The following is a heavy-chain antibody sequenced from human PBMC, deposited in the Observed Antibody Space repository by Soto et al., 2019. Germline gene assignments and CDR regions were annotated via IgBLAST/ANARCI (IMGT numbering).Heavy chain of an antibody. CDR1: GFTFSSYA. J-gene: IGHJ4*02. Sequence: GGSLRLSCAASGFTFSSYAMSWVRQAPGKGLEWVSAISGSGGSTYYADSVKGRFTISRDNSKNTLYLQMNSLRAEDTAVYYCAKYSSSGYYYIYYFDYWGQGTLVTVSS. V-gene: IGHV3-23*01. D-gene: IGHD3-22*01. CDR3: AKYSSSGYYYIYYFDY. CDR2: ISGSGGST.